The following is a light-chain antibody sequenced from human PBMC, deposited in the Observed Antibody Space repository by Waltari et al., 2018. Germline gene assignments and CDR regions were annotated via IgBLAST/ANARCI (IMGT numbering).Light chain of an antibody. J-gene: IGKJ1*01. CDR3: MQGTHFPRT. CDR1: ESLVHNNGKTY. V-gene: IGKV2-24*01. CDR2: QIS. Sequence: VVLTQNPLSSRVIVGQPAPLSCRSSESLVHNNGKTYLSWLHQRPGQPPRVLFYQISNRFSGVPDRFSATGAGTEFTLTISRVEAADVGLYYCMQGTHFPRTFGQGTRVEI.